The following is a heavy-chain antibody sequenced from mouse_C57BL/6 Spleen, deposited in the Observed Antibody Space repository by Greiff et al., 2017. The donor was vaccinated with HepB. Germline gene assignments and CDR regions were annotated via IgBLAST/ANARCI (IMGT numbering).Heavy chain of an antibody. J-gene: IGHJ2*01. Sequence: VQLQQSGAELVKAGASVKMSCKASGYTFTSYWMHWVKQRLGQGLEWFAETNPTNGRTYYNEKYKSKAKLTVDKSSSTDYMLLSGPTNEDSAVYYCARIKKIITTYIDYWSQGTTLTVSS. CDR3: ARIKKIITTYIDY. V-gene: IGHV1S81*02. D-gene: IGHD2-5*01. CDR2: TNPTNGRT. CDR1: GYTFTSYW.